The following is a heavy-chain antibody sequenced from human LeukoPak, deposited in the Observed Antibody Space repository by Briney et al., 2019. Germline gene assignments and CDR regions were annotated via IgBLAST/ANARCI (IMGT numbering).Heavy chain of an antibody. CDR3: ARSSDY. Sequence: PGRSLRLSCAASGFTFSSYGMHWVRQAPGKGLEWVAAIWYDGSNKYYADSVKGRFTISRDNSKNTLYLQMNSLRAEDTAVYYCARSSDYWGQGTLVTVSS. V-gene: IGHV3-33*01. J-gene: IGHJ4*02. CDR1: GFTFSSYG. CDR2: IWYDGSNK.